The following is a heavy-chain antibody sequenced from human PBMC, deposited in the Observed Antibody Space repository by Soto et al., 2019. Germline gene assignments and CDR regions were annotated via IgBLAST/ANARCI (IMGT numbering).Heavy chain of an antibody. Sequence: GASVKVSCKASGGTFSSYAISWVRQAPGQGLEWMGGIIPIFGTANYAQKFQGRVTITADESTSTAYMELSSLRSEDTAVYYCAREYSSGWYEKLFYYYYGMDVWGQGTTVTVSS. CDR2: IIPIFGTA. D-gene: IGHD6-19*01. V-gene: IGHV1-69*13. CDR3: AREYSSGWYEKLFYYYYGMDV. CDR1: GGTFSSYA. J-gene: IGHJ6*02.